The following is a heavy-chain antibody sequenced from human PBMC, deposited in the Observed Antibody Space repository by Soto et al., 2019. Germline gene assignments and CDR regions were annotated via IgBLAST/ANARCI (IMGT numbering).Heavy chain of an antibody. D-gene: IGHD3-16*02. CDR3: ARDAYYDYVWGSYRKGGMDV. CDR2: IGTAGDT. J-gene: IGHJ6*02. V-gene: IGHV3-13*01. CDR1: GFTFSSYD. Sequence: GGSLRLSCAASGFTFSSYDMHWVRQATGKGLEWVSAIGTAGDTYCPGSVKGRFTISRENAKNSLYLQMNRLRAGDTAVYYCARDAYYDYVWGSYRKGGMDVWGQGTTVTVSS.